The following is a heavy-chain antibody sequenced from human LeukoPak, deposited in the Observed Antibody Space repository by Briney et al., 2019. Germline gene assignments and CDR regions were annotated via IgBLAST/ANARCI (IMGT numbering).Heavy chain of an antibody. J-gene: IGHJ6*03. Sequence: GASVKVSCKAFGNTFTGNYMHWVRQAPGQGLEWMGWINPNSGGTNYAQKFQGRATMTRDTSISTAYMELSRLRSDDTAVYYCARDYSVSYYYYYYMDVWGKGTTVTVSS. V-gene: IGHV1-2*02. CDR1: GNTFTGNY. CDR2: INPNSGGT. D-gene: IGHD4-17*01. CDR3: ARDYSVSYYYYYYMDV.